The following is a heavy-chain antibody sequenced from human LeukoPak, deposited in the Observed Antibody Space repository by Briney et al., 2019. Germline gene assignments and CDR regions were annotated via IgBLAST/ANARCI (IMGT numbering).Heavy chain of an antibody. V-gene: IGHV1-8*01. D-gene: IGHD3-22*01. CDR2: MNPNSGNT. Sequence: ASVKVSCKASGYTFTTYDINWVRQATGQGLEWMGWMNPNSGNTGYAQKFQGRVTMTRNTSISTAYMELSSLRSEDTAVYYCARGLSVRNYDSSGYSYDYWGQGTLVTVSS. J-gene: IGHJ4*02. CDR3: ARGLSVRNYDSSGYSYDY. CDR1: GYTFTTYD.